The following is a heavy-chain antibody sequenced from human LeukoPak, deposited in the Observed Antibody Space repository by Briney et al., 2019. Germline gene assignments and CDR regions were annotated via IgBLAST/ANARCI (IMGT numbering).Heavy chain of an antibody. D-gene: IGHD1-26*01. Sequence: GGSLRLSCAASGFTFSSYGMHWVRQAPGKGLEWVAVISYDESNKYYADSVKGRFTISRDNSKNTLYLQMNSLRAEDTAVYYCAKDYGKGLVGAMGAYGMDVWGQGTTVTVSS. CDR1: GFTFSSYG. CDR3: AKDYGKGLVGAMGAYGMDV. CDR2: ISYDESNK. V-gene: IGHV3-30*18. J-gene: IGHJ6*02.